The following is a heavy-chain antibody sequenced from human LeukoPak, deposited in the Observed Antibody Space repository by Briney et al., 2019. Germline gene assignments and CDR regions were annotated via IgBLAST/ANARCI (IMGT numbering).Heavy chain of an antibody. CDR2: INHSGST. CDR3: ARLRGYGSGSYSY. CDR1: GGSFSGYY. D-gene: IGHD3-10*01. V-gene: IGHV4-34*01. J-gene: IGHJ4*02. Sequence: PSETLSLTCAVYGGSFSGYYWSWIRQPPGKGLEWIGEINHSGSTNYNPSLKSRVTISVDTSKNQFSLKPSSVTAADTAVYYCARLRGYGSGSYSYWGQGTLVTVSS.